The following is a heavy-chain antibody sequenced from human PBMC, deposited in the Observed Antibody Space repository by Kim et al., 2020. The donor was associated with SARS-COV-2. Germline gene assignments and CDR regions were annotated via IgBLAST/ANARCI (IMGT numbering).Heavy chain of an antibody. V-gene: IGHV6-1*01. Sequence: AVSVKSRITINPDTSKNQFSLQLNSVTPEDTAVYYCARVETLFDDAFDIWGQGTMVTVSS. D-gene: IGHD2-21*01. CDR3: ARVETLFDDAFDI. J-gene: IGHJ3*02.